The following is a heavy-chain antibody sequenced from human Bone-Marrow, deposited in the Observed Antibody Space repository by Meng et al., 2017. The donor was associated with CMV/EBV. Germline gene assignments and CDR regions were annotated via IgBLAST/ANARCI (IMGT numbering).Heavy chain of an antibody. CDR2: IKQDGSEK. CDR3: AKESGYASDY. V-gene: IGHV3-7*01. D-gene: IGHD5-12*01. J-gene: IGHJ4*02. CDR1: GFTFSSYW. Sequence: GGSLKISCAASGFTFSSYWMSWVRQAPGKGLEWVANIKQDGSEKYYVDSVKGRFTISRDNAKNSLYLQMNSLRAEDTAVYYCAKESGYASDYWGQGTLVTVSS.